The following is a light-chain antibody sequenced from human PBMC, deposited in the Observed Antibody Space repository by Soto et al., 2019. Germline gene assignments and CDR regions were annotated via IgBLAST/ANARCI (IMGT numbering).Light chain of an antibody. CDR2: EVS. V-gene: IGLV2-14*01. CDR1: SSDVGGYNY. J-gene: IGLJ1*01. Sequence: QSALTQPASVSGSPGQSITISCTGTSSDVGGYNYVSWYQLHPGKAPKLMIYEVSNRPSGISNRFSASKSGNTASLTISGLQAEDEADYYCFSYTSSTAYVFGTGTKLPS. CDR3: FSYTSSTAYV.